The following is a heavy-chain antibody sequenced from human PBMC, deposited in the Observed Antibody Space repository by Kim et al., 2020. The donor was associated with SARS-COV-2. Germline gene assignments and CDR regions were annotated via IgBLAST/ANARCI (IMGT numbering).Heavy chain of an antibody. CDR3: ARDSVSGHGDYVFVD. D-gene: IGHD4-17*01. Sequence: ASVKVSCEASGYTFTTYGISWVRQAPGQGLEWMGRISVNNGNTNYAQKFQGRVTMSTDTSTSTAYMELRRLRSDDTAVYYCARDSVSGHGDYVFVDWGEG. J-gene: IGHJ1*01. CDR2: ISVNNGNT. CDR1: GYTFTTYG. V-gene: IGHV1-18*04.